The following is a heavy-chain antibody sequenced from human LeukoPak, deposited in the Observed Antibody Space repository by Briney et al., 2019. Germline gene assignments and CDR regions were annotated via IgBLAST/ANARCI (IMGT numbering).Heavy chain of an antibody. J-gene: IGHJ4*02. CDR2: TYYSGST. D-gene: IGHD5-24*01. CDR1: GGSISGDY. CDR3: AREAEITRFDY. V-gene: IGHV4-59*12. Sequence: SETLSLTCTVSGGSISGDYWSWIRQPPGKGLEWIGYTYYSGSTKYNPSLKSRVIISVDTSKNQFSLQLNSVTPEDTAVYYCAREAEITRFDYWGQGTLVTVSS.